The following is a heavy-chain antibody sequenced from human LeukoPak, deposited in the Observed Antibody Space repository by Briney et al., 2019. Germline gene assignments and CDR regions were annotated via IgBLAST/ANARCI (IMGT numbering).Heavy chain of an antibody. J-gene: IGHJ4*02. D-gene: IGHD1-26*01. Sequence: PGGSLRLSCAASGFTFSNYWMHWVRQAPGKGLEWVSRVSGDGSSTTYADFVKGRFTISRDNAKNTLYLQMSSLRAEDTAVYYCASLIVGATIDDYWGQGTLVTVSS. CDR2: VSGDGSST. CDR1: GFTFSNYW. CDR3: ASLIVGATIDDY. V-gene: IGHV3-74*03.